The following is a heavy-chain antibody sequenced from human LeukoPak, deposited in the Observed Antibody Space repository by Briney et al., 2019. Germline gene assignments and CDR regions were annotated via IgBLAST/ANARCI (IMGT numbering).Heavy chain of an antibody. V-gene: IGHV3-48*04. Sequence: GGSLRLSCAASGFTFSSYGMHWVRQAPGKGLEWVSYISSSGSTIYYADSVKGRFTISRDNAKNSLYLQMNSLRAEDTAVYYCARDRGSSSGPDYYYYGMDVWGQGTTVTVSS. CDR3: ARDRGSSSGPDYYYYGMDV. CDR1: GFTFSSYG. D-gene: IGHD6-13*01. CDR2: ISSSGSTI. J-gene: IGHJ6*02.